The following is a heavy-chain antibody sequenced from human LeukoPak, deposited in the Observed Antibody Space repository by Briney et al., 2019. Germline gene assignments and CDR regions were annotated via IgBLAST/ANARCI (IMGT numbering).Heavy chain of an antibody. CDR1: GFTFRSYG. CDR3: ARGSYGLGSYGPLDY. J-gene: IGHJ4*02. D-gene: IGHD3-10*01. V-gene: IGHV3-33*01. CDR2: IWYDGNHK. Sequence: GGSLRLSCVASGFTFRSYGMHWLRQAPGKGLEWVAVIWYDGNHKCYADSVTGRFTISRDNSRNTLFLQMNSLRAEDTAVYYCARGSYGLGSYGPLDYWGQGTLVTASS.